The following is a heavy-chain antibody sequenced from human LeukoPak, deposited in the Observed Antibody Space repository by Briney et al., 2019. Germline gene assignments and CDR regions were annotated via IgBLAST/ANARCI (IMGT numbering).Heavy chain of an antibody. D-gene: IGHD3-10*01. V-gene: IGHV3-53*01. Sequence: GGSLRLSCAASGFTVSSNYMSWVRQAPGKGLEWVSVIYSGGSTYYADSVKGRFTISRDNSKNTLYLQMNSLRAEDTAVYYCARDQSGLSITMVRGAPRGYYYGMDVWGQGTTVTVSS. CDR1: GFTVSSNY. CDR3: ARDQSGLSITMVRGAPRGYYYGMDV. J-gene: IGHJ6*02. CDR2: IYSGGST.